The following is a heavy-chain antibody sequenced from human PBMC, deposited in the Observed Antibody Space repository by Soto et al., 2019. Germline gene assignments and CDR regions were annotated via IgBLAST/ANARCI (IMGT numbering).Heavy chain of an antibody. CDR3: VRRSTVSYYAVDV. V-gene: IGHV3-30*04. Sequence: GGSLRLSCAGSGFSFGSYEMHRVRQAPGKGLEWVTFTSYDGSINYYADSVKGRFTMSRDNSKNLLYLQMNSLRTEDTAVYYCVRRSTVSYYAVDVWGQGTTVAVSS. D-gene: IGHD4-17*01. CDR1: GFSFGSYE. CDR2: TSYDGSIN. J-gene: IGHJ6*02.